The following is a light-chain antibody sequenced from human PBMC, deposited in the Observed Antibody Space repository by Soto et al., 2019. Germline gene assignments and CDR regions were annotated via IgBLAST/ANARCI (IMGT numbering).Light chain of an antibody. CDR1: ALPKQY. J-gene: IGLJ7*01. Sequence: SYELTQPPSVSVSPGQTARITCSGDALPKQYAYWYQQKPCQAPVLVIYKDSERPSGIPERFSGSSSGTTVTLTISGVQAEDEADYYCQSADSSGTYAVFGGGTQLTVL. CDR2: KDS. V-gene: IGLV3-25*03. CDR3: QSADSSGTYAV.